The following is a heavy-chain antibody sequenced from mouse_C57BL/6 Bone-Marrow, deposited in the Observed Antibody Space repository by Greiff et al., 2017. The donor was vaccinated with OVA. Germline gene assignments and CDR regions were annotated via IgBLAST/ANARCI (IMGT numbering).Heavy chain of an antibody. Sequence: EVQLQQSGPVLARPGASVKMSCKTSGYTFTSYWMHWVKQRPGQGLEWIGAIYPGNSDTSYNQKFKGKAKLTADTSASTASMELSSLTTEDSAVYYCTRGVGYSPGYGYFDVWGTGTTVTVSS. D-gene: IGHD2-3*01. CDR3: TRGVGYSPGYGYFDV. V-gene: IGHV1-5*01. CDR2: IYPGNSDT. J-gene: IGHJ1*03. CDR1: GYTFTSYW.